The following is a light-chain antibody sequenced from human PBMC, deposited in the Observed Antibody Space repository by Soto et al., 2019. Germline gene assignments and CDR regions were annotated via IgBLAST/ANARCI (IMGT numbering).Light chain of an antibody. CDR1: SSNIGAGYD. CDR2: GNS. Sequence: QSVLTQPPSVSGAPGQRVTISCTGSSSNIGAGYDVHWYQQLPGTAPKLLIYGNSNRPSGVPDRVSGSKSATSASLAITGLQAEDEADYYCQSYDSSLSGYVVFGGGTQLTVL. CDR3: QSYDSSLSGYVV. J-gene: IGLJ2*01. V-gene: IGLV1-40*01.